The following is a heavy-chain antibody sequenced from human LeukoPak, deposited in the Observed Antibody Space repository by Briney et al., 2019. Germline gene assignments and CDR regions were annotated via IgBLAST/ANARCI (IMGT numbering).Heavy chain of an antibody. CDR1: SGSISNFH. V-gene: IGHV4-4*07. D-gene: IGHD6-19*01. Sequence: SETLSLTCSVSSGSISNFHWSWIRQPAGKGLEWIGRIFTSGSTNYNPSLKSRVTMSVDTSKNQFSLKMSSVTAADTAVYYCATSGWNRRFDPWGQGTLVTVSS. CDR2: IFTSGST. CDR3: ATSGWNRRFDP. J-gene: IGHJ5*02.